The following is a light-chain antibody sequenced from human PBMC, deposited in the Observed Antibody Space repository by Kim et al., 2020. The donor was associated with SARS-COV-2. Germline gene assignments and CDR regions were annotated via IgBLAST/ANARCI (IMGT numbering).Light chain of an antibody. J-gene: IGLJ2*01. Sequence: QAGLTQPPSVSKGLRQTATLTCTGNSNNVGNQGAAWLQQHQGHPPKLLSYRNNNRPSGISERLSASRSGNTASLTITGLQPEDEADYYCSAWDSSLRVVVFGGGTQLTVL. V-gene: IGLV10-54*01. CDR3: SAWDSSLRVVV. CDR2: RNN. CDR1: SNNVGNQG.